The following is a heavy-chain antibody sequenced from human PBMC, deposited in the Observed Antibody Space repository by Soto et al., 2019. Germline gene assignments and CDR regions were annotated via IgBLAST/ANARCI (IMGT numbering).Heavy chain of an antibody. CDR3: ARAAYYDFWSGYYTRSDYYYYGMDV. V-gene: IGHV4-34*01. Sequence: SETLSLTCAVYGGSFSGYYWSWIRQPPGKGLEWIGEINHSGSTNYNPSLKSRVTISVDTFKNQFSLKLSSVTAADTAVYYCARAAYYDFWSGYYTRSDYYYYGMDVWGQGTTVTVSS. CDR1: GGSFSGYY. CDR2: INHSGST. D-gene: IGHD3-3*01. J-gene: IGHJ6*02.